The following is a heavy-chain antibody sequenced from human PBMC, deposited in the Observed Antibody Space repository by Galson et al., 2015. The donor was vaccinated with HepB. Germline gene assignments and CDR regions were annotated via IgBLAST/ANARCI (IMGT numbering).Heavy chain of an antibody. Sequence: SCKASGFTFSSYSMNWVRQAPGKGLEWVSYISSSSSTIYYADSVKGRFTISRDNAKNSLYLQMNSLRAEDTAVYYCARMSVAPDYWGQGTLVTVSS. CDR2: ISSSSSTI. J-gene: IGHJ4*02. CDR1: GFTFSSYS. V-gene: IGHV3-48*04. D-gene: IGHD6-19*01. CDR3: ARMSVAPDY.